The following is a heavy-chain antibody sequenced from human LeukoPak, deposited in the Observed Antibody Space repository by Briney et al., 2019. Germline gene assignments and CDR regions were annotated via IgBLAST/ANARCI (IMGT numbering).Heavy chain of an antibody. CDR2: ISAYNGNT. J-gene: IGHJ4*02. D-gene: IGHD3-22*01. CDR3: ARRPRYYDSSGYYY. Sequence: ASVKVSCKASGYTFTSYGISWVRQAPGQGLEWMGWISAYNGNTNYAQKLQGRVTMTTDTSTCTAYMELRSLRSDDTAVYYCARRPRYYDSSGYYYWGQGTLVTVSS. CDR1: GYTFTSYG. V-gene: IGHV1-18*01.